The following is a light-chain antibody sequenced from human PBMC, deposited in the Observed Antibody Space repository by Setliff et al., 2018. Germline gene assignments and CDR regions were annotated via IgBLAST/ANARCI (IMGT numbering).Light chain of an antibody. CDR3: SSYTVKSTVI. J-gene: IGLJ2*01. V-gene: IGLV2-8*01. Sequence: QSVLTQPPSASGSPGRSVTISCTGTSNDVSGYNYVSWYQQHPGKAPKLIIYEVTKRPSGVSDRFSGSKSGNTASLTISGLQPEDEADYHCSSYTVKSTVIFAGGTKVTVL. CDR2: EVT. CDR1: SNDVSGYNY.